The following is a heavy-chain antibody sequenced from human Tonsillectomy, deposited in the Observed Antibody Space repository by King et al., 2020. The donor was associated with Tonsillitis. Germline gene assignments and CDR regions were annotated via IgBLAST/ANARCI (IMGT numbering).Heavy chain of an antibody. CDR2: IYSGGST. CDR3: ARVSSAYCGGDCYSYYFDY. CDR1: GFTVSSNY. V-gene: IGHV3-53*01. Sequence: DVQLVESGGGLIQPGGSLRLSCVASGFTVSSNYMSWVRQAPGKGLEWVSVIYSGGSTYYADSVKGRFTISRDNSKNTLYLQMNSLRAEDTAVYYCARVSSAYCGGDCYSYYFDYWGQGTLVTVSS. D-gene: IGHD2-21*01. J-gene: IGHJ4*02.